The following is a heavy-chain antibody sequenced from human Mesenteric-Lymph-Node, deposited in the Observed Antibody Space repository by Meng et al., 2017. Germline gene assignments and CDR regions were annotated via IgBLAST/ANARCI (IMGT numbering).Heavy chain of an antibody. V-gene: IGHV3-23*01. CDR3: AKDTVEYSSSFYYYYCGMDV. CDR2: ISGSGGST. D-gene: IGHD6-6*01. J-gene: IGHJ6*02. Sequence: GESLKISCAASGFTFSSYAMSWVRQAPGKGLEWVSAISGSGGSTYYADSVKGRFTISRDNSKNTLYLQMNSLRAEDTAVYYCAKDTVEYSSSFYYYYCGMDVWGQGTTVTVSS. CDR1: GFTFSSYA.